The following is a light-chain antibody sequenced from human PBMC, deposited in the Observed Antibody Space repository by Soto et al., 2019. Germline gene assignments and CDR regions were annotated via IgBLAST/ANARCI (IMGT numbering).Light chain of an antibody. Sequence: QSVLTQPPSVSGAPGQRVTISCTGSNSNIGAGFAVHWYQQLPGTAPKLLIHGNNNRPSGVPDRFSGSKSDTSASLAITGLQADDEADYYCSSYEGTNNFLVFGGGTKLTVL. CDR3: SSYEGTNNFLV. J-gene: IGLJ2*01. CDR2: GNN. CDR1: NSNIGAGFA. V-gene: IGLV1-40*01.